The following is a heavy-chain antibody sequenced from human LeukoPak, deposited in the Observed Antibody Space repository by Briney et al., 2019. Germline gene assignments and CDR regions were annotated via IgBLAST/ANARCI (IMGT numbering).Heavy chain of an antibody. D-gene: IGHD1-1*01. CDR1: GYSISSGYY. CDR3: ARALNWNDGAFDY. J-gene: IGHJ4*02. Sequence: SETLSLTCTVSGYSISSGYYWGWIRQPPGKGLEWIGSIYHSGSTYYNPSLKSRVTISVDTSKNQFSLKLSSVTAADTAVYYCARALNWNDGAFDYWGQGTLVTVSS. CDR2: IYHSGST. V-gene: IGHV4-38-2*02.